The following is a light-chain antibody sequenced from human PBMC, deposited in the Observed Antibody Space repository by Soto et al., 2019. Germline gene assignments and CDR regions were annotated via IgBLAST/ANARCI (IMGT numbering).Light chain of an antibody. CDR1: QSVSSN. CDR3: QQYNNWPPLT. J-gene: IGKJ4*01. CDR2: GAS. Sequence: EIVMTQSPATLSVSPGERATLSCRASQSVSSNLAWYQQKPGQAPRLLIYGASTRATGIPARFSGGGSGTEFTLTIIGLQSEDFAVYYCQQYNNWPPLTFGGGTKVEIK. V-gene: IGKV3D-15*01.